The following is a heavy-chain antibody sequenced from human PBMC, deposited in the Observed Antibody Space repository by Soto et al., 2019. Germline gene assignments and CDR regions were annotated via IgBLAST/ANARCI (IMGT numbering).Heavy chain of an antibody. V-gene: IGHV3-7*01. Sequence: EVQLVESGGGLVQPGGSLRLSCAASGFTFSSYWMSWVRQAPGKGLEWVANIKQDGSEKYYADSVKGRFTISRDNSKNTLYLQMNSLRAEDTAVYYCARAESSRYYYYYGMDVWGQGTTVTVSS. CDR3: ARAESSRYYYYYGMDV. CDR2: IKQDGSEK. CDR1: GFTFSSYW. D-gene: IGHD1-26*01. J-gene: IGHJ6*02.